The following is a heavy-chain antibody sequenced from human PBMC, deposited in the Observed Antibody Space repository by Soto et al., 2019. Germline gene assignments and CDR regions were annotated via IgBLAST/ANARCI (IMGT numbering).Heavy chain of an antibody. V-gene: IGHV4-59*12. D-gene: IGHD3-10*01. J-gene: IGHJ5*02. Sequence: SETLSLTCAVSGGSISSYYWSWIRQPPGKGLEWIGYIYYSGSTNYNPSLKSRLTISLDTSKNQFSLKLSSVTAADTAVYYCARGGISMVRGVTGWFDPWGQGTLVTVSS. CDR1: GGSISSYY. CDR2: IYYSGST. CDR3: ARGGISMVRGVTGWFDP.